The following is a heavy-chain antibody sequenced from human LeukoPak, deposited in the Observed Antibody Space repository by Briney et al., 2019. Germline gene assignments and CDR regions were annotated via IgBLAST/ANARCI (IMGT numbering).Heavy chain of an antibody. J-gene: IGHJ4*02. Sequence: ASVKVPCKASGYTFTSYGISWVRQAPGQGLEWMGWISAYNGNTNYAQKLQGRVTMTTDTSTSTAYMELRSLRSDDTAVYYCARERTLGGDSGYDFYYFDYWGQGTLVTVSS. V-gene: IGHV1-18*01. CDR2: ISAYNGNT. D-gene: IGHD5-12*01. CDR1: GYTFTSYG. CDR3: ARERTLGGDSGYDFYYFDY.